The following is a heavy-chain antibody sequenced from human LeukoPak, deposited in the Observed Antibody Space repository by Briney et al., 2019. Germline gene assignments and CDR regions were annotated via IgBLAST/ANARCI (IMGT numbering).Heavy chain of an antibody. V-gene: IGHV4-59*01. CDR2: IYYSGST. J-gene: IGHJ5*02. Sequence: SETLSLTCTVSGGSISSYYWSWLRQPPGKGLEWIGYIYYSGSTNYNPSLKSRATISVDTSKNQFSLKLSSVTAADTAVYYCARGYDYVWGSYRSTLAKYNWFDPWGQGTLVTVSS. CDR1: GGSISSYY. CDR3: ARGYDYVWGSYRSTLAKYNWFDP. D-gene: IGHD3-16*02.